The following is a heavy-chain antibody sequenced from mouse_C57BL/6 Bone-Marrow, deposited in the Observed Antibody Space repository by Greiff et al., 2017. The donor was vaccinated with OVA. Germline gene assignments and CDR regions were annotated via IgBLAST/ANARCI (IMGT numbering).Heavy chain of an antibody. CDR3: ARGYYGSSIAMDY. Sequence: EVQLQESGPGLVKPSQSLSLTCSVTGYSITSGYYWNWIRQFPGNKLEWMGYISYDGSNNYNPSLKNRISITRDTSKNQFFLKLNSVTTEDTATYYCARGYYGSSIAMDYWGQGTSVTVSS. V-gene: IGHV3-6*01. J-gene: IGHJ4*01. CDR2: ISYDGSN. D-gene: IGHD1-1*01. CDR1: GYSITSGYY.